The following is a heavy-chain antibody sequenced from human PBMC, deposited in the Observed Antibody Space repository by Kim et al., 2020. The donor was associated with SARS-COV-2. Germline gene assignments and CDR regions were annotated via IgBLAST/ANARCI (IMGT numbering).Heavy chain of an antibody. V-gene: IGHV1-46*01. CDR2: INPSGGST. Sequence: ASVKVSCKASGYTFTSYYMHWVRQAPGQGLEWMGIINPSGGSTSYAQKFQGRVTMTRDTSTSTVYMELSSLRSEDTAVYYCARVRAGYCSGGSCYSYGMDVWGQGTTVTVSS. D-gene: IGHD2-15*01. CDR1: GYTFTSYY. CDR3: ARVRAGYCSGGSCYSYGMDV. J-gene: IGHJ6*02.